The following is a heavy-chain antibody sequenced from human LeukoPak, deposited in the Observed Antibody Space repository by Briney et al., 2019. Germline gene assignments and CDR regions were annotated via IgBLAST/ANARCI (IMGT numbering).Heavy chain of an antibody. CDR1: GGSVSSGSYY. J-gene: IGHJ4*02. CDR3: ARSGYGYWDY. D-gene: IGHD5-18*01. Sequence: SETLSLTCTVSGGSVSSGSYYWSWIRQTPGKGLEWIGYINYSESTNYNPSLKSRVTISVDTSENQFSLKVSSVTAADTAVYYCARSGYGYWDYWGQGILVTVSS. V-gene: IGHV4-61*01. CDR2: INYSEST.